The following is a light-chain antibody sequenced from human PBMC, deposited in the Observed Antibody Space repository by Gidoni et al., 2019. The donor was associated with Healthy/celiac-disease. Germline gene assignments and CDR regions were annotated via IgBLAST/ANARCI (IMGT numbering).Light chain of an antibody. CDR2: KAS. CDR3: QQYNSYSYT. CDR1: KSISSW. J-gene: IGKJ2*01. Sequence: DIQMTQSPSILSASVGDRVTITCRASKSISSWLAWYQQKPGKAPKLLIYKASSLESGVPSRFRGSGSGTEFTLTISSLQPNDFATYYCQQYNSYSYTFGQGTKLEIK. V-gene: IGKV1-5*03.